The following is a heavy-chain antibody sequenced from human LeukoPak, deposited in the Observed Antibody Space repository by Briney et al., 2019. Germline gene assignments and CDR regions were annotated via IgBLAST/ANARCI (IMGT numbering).Heavy chain of an antibody. CDR1: GYTFTNYG. CDR3: ARSTPYCSSTSCYGSVADY. Sequence: ASVKLSCKASGYTFTNYGVSWVRQAPGQGLEWMGWISAYNGNTNYAQKLQGRVTMTTDTSTSTAYMELRSLRSDDTAVYYCARSTPYCSSTSCYGSVADYWGQGTLVTVSS. V-gene: IGHV1-18*01. D-gene: IGHD2-2*01. CDR2: ISAYNGNT. J-gene: IGHJ4*02.